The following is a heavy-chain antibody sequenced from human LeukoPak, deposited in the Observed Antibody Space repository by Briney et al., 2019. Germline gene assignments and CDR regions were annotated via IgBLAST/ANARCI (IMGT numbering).Heavy chain of an antibody. V-gene: IGHV3-23*01. J-gene: IGHJ4*02. D-gene: IGHD6-6*01. CDR1: GFTYSTYA. Sequence: PGGSLRLSCTASGFTYSTYAMSWVRHAPGKGLEWFSPITGGGDDTYYADSVKGRFTISRDNSRNTLYLQMNSLRVEDTAVYYCAKGSSSSRPYYFDYWGQGALVTVSS. CDR2: ITGGGDDT. CDR3: AKGSSSSRPYYFDY.